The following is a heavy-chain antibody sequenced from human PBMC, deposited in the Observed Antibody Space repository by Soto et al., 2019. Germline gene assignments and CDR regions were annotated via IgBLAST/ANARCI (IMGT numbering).Heavy chain of an antibody. Sequence: HPGGSLRLSCAASGFTFSTYGMQWVRQAPGKGLEWVAVISYDGYLKYYVDAVKGRFTVARDYSKNTLFLEKNSMRVEDTAVFFCEKDCMVSGGHYGSWNYYNGKDVWGQGTKVTVSS. CDR2: ISYDGYLK. CDR3: EKDCMVSGGHYGSWNYYNGKDV. D-gene: IGHD3-10*01. J-gene: IGHJ6*02. V-gene: IGHV3-30*18. CDR1: GFTFSTYG.